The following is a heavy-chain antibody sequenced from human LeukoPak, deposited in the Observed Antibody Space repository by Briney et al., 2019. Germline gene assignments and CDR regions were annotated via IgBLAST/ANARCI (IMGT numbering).Heavy chain of an antibody. CDR2: IYYSGST. CDR1: GGSISSSSYY. J-gene: IGHJ3*02. V-gene: IGHV4-39*01. Sequence: SETLSLTCTGPGGSISSSSYYWGWIRQPPGKGLEWIGSIYYSGSTYYNPSLKSRVTISVDTSKNQFSLRLSSVTAADTAVYYCARLPWESYDSSGYYPTGAFDIWGQGTMVTVSS. D-gene: IGHD3-22*01. CDR3: ARLPWESYDSSGYYPTGAFDI.